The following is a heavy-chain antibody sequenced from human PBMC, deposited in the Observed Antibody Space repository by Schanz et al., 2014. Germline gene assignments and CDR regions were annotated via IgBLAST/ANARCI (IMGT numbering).Heavy chain of an antibody. CDR2: IWYDGNNK. D-gene: IGHD2-21*01. CDR1: GFTFSSYG. CDR3: AKGQGAVINNWYFDL. Sequence: QVQLVESGGGVVQPGRSLRLSCAASGFTFSSYGMHWVRQAPGKGLEWVAVIWYDGNNKFYADSVKGRFIISRDNSKNTLDLQMNSLSADDTAVYYCAKGQGAVINNWYFDLWGRGTLVTVSS. V-gene: IGHV3-33*06. J-gene: IGHJ2*01.